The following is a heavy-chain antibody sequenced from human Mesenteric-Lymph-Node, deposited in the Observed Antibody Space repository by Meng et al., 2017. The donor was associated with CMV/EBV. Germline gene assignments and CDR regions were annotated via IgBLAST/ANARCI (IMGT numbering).Heavy chain of an antibody. D-gene: IGHD2-15*01. CDR3: ARVKNVVGAIGGRLDP. Sequence: SVKVSCKASGGTFSSYAISWVRQAPGQGLEWMGGIIPILGIANYAQKFQDRFAITTDESTDTAYMELSSLTSEDTAVYYCARVKNVVGAIGGRLDPWGQGTLVTVSS. J-gene: IGHJ5*02. V-gene: IGHV1-69*10. CDR2: IIPILGIA. CDR1: GGTFSSYA.